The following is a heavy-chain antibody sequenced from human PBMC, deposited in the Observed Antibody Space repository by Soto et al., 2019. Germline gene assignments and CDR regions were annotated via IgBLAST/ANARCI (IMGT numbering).Heavy chain of an antibody. CDR2: VSYDGSNL. D-gene: IGHD3-16*01. Sequence: QVQLVESGGGVIQPGRSLRLSCAASGFTFSSYGMHWVRQAPGKGLEWVAVVSYDGSNLYYPDSVKGRLSISRDNSKNTQYLQMNSLIGEYTALYYCSKIGMFVGLYYGMDVWGQGTTVTVSS. CDR3: SKIGMFVGLYYGMDV. V-gene: IGHV3-30*18. CDR1: GFTFSSYG. J-gene: IGHJ6*02.